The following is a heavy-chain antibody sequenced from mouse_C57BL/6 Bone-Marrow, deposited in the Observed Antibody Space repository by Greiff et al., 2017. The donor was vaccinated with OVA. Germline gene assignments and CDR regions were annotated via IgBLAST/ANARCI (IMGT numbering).Heavy chain of an antibody. CDR1: GFTFSSYG. CDR2: ISSGGSYT. J-gene: IGHJ3*01. CDR3: ARDDYDGGPWFAY. V-gene: IGHV5-6*01. D-gene: IGHD2-4*01. Sequence: EVQLVESGGDLVKPGGSLKLSCAASGFTFSSYGMSWVRQTPDKRLEWVATISSGGSYTYYPDSVKGRFTISRDNAKNTLYRQMSSLKAEDTAMYYCARDDYDGGPWFAYWGQGTLVTVSA.